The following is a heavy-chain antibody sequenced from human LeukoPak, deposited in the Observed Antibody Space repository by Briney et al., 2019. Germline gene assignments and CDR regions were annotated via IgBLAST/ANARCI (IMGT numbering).Heavy chain of an antibody. V-gene: IGHV4-61*02. D-gene: IGHD6-13*01. CDR3: ARSSRKVQQLVPLDY. Sequence: PSETLSLTCTVSGGSVSSGTYYWSWIRQPAGKGLEWIGRIYTSGSTTYNPSLKSRVTISVDTSKNQFSLKLSSVTAADTAVYYCARSSRKVQQLVPLDYWGQGTLVTVSS. J-gene: IGHJ4*02. CDR1: GGSVSSGTYY. CDR2: IYTSGST.